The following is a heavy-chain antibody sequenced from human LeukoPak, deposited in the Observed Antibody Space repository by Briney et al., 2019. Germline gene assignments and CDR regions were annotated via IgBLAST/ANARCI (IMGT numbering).Heavy chain of an antibody. Sequence: ASVKVSCKASGYTFTGYYMHWVRQAPGQGLEWMGRINPNSGGTNYAQKVQGRVTMTGDTSISTAYMELSRLRSDDTAVYYCARDREIIAVAGKYYFDYWGQGTLVTVSS. CDR1: GYTFTGYY. CDR3: ARDREIIAVAGKYYFDY. J-gene: IGHJ4*02. CDR2: INPNSGGT. D-gene: IGHD6-19*01. V-gene: IGHV1-2*06.